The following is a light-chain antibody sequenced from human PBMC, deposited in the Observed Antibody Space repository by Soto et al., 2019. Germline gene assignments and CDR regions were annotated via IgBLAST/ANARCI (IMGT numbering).Light chain of an antibody. CDR1: QPIGSY. Sequence: DIQMTQSPSSLSASVGDRVTITCRASQPIGSYVNWYQQKPGTAPNLLIYAASSLHSGVPSRFNGRGYGTNFTLAISGLQPEDYAPYYCQQGYVIPRAFGQGTTVEIK. CDR2: AAS. V-gene: IGKV1-39*01. CDR3: QQGYVIPRA. J-gene: IGKJ1*01.